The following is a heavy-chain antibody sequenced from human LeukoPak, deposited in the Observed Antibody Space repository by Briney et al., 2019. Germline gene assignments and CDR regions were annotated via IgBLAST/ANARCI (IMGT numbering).Heavy chain of an antibody. CDR3: ARAFDYGGSPFDY. V-gene: IGHV1-2*02. D-gene: IGHD4-23*01. CDR2: INPDSGGT. Sequence: ASVKVSCKASGYSFTGYYMHWVRQAPGQGLEWMGWINPDSGGTNYAQKFQGRVTVTRDTSITTAYMELIRLRPDDTAMYYCARAFDYGGSPFDYWGQGTLVTVSS. CDR1: GYSFTGYY. J-gene: IGHJ4*02.